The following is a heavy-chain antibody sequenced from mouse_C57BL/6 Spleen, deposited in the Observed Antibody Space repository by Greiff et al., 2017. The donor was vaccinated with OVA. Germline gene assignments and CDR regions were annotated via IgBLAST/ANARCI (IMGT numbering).Heavy chain of an antibody. J-gene: IGHJ4*01. D-gene: IGHD1-1*01. CDR2: ISNGGGST. CDR3: ASRDYYGSSPYAMDY. CDR1: GFTFSDYY. V-gene: IGHV5-12*01. Sequence: EVQLVESGGGLVQPGGSLKLSCAASGFTFSDYYMYWVRQTPEKRLEWVAYISNGGGSTYYPDTVKGRFTISRDNAKNTLYLQMSRLKSEDTAMYYCASRDYYGSSPYAMDYWGQGTSVTVSS.